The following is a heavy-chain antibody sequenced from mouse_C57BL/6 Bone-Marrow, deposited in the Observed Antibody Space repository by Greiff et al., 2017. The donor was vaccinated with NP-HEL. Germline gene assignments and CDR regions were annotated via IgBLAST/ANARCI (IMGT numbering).Heavy chain of an antibody. V-gene: IGHV5-9*01. CDR2: ISGGGGNT. CDR1: GFTFSSYT. J-gene: IGHJ2*01. CDR3: ARQFYYFDY. Sequence: DVHLVESGGGLVKPGGSLKLSCAASGFTFSSYTMSWVRQTPEKRLEWVATISGGGGNTYYPDSVKGRFTISRDNAKNTLYLQMSSLRSEDTALYYCARQFYYFDYWGQGTTLTVSS.